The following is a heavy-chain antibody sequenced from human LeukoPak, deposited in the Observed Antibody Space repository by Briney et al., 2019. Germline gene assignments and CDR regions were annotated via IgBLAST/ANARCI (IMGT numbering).Heavy chain of an antibody. Sequence: GGSLRLSCAASGFTFSSYGMHWVRQAPGKGLEWVAVISYDGSNKYYADSVKGRLTISRDNSKNTLYLQMNSLRAEDTAVYYCAKDYCSSTSCPNYWGQGTLVTVSS. V-gene: IGHV3-30*18. CDR2: ISYDGSNK. D-gene: IGHD2-2*01. CDR1: GFTFSSYG. CDR3: AKDYCSSTSCPNY. J-gene: IGHJ4*02.